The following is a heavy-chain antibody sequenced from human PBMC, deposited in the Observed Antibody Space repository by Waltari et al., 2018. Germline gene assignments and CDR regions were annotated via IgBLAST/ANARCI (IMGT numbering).Heavy chain of an antibody. CDR3: AKDMVGYSSGWYEGFDY. D-gene: IGHD6-19*01. CDR2: ISWNSGSI. Sequence: EVQLVESGGGLVQPGRSLRLSCAASGFTFDDYAMHWVRQAPGKGLGWVSGISWNSGSIGYADSVKGRVTISGDNAKNSLYLQMNSLRAEDTALYYCAKDMVGYSSGWYEGFDYWGQGTLVTVSS. J-gene: IGHJ4*02. V-gene: IGHV3-9*01. CDR1: GFTFDDYA.